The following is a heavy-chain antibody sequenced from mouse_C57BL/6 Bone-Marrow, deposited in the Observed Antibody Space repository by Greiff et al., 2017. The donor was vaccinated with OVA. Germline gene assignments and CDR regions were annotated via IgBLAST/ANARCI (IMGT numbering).Heavy chain of an antibody. D-gene: IGHD2-1*01. J-gene: IGHJ4*01. Sequence: DVMLVESGGGLVKPGGSLKLSCAASGFTFSDYGMHWVRQAPEKGLEWVAYISSGSSTIYYEDTVKGRFTISRDNAKNTLFMQMTSLRTEDTAVYYCKLRYYGSLCAMDYWGQGTSVTVSS. CDR3: KLRYYGSLCAMDY. CDR2: ISSGSSTI. V-gene: IGHV5-17*01. CDR1: GFTFSDYG.